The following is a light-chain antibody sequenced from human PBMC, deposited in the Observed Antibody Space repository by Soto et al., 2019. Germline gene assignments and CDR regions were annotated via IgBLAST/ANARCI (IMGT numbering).Light chain of an antibody. J-gene: IGKJ1*01. V-gene: IGKV1-5*01. Sequence: TQSPVTLSLSPGDRATLSCRASQSISTWLAWYQQKPGTVPKVLIYDASRLESGVPSRFSGSGSGTEFTLTISSLQPADFATYYCQQYNSYSWTFGQGTKVEIK. CDR3: QQYNSYSWT. CDR1: QSISTW. CDR2: DAS.